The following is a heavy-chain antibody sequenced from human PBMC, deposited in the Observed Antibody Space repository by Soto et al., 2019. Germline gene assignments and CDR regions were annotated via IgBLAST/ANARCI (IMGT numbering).Heavy chain of an antibody. CDR2: IYYSGST. V-gene: IGHV4-39*01. D-gene: IGHD3-3*01. J-gene: IGHJ6*03. CDR1: GGSISSSSYY. Sequence: PSETLSLTCTASGGSISSSSYYWGWIRQPPGKGLEWIGSIYYSGSTYYNPSLKSRVTISVDTSKNQFSLKLSSVTAADTAVYYCASISITIFGVVIGYMDVWGKGTTVTVSS. CDR3: ASISITIFGVVIGYMDV.